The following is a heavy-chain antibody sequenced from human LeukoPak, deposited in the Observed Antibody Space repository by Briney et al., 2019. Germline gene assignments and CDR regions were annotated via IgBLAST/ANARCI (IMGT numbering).Heavy chain of an antibody. Sequence: SETLSLTCTVSGGSISGFHWNWIRQPPGKGLEWIGYIYYSGRTDSNPSLKSRVTVSVDTSKNQFNLRLTSVTAADTAMYYCARRNDFDIWGPGTMVTAS. J-gene: IGHJ3*02. CDR2: IYYSGRT. CDR1: GGSISGFH. CDR3: ARRNDFDI. V-gene: IGHV4-59*08.